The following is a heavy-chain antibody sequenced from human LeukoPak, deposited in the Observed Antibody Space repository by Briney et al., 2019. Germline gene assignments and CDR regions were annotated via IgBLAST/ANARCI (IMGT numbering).Heavy chain of an antibody. CDR1: GFTFSSYT. D-gene: IGHD5-12*01. J-gene: IGHJ4*02. CDR3: ERPGYSGYIIGYYFDY. Sequence: GGSLRLSCAAFGFTFSSYTMNWVRQAPGKGLEWVSSISSSGSYIYYADSLKGRFTISRDNAKNSLYLQMNSLRAEDTAVYYCERPGYSGYIIGYYFDYWGQGTLVTVSS. CDR2: ISSSGSYI. V-gene: IGHV3-21*06.